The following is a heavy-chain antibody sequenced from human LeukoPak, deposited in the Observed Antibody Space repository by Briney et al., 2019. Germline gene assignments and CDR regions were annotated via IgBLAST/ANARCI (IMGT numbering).Heavy chain of an antibody. Sequence: PGGSLRLSCAASGFTFNNYAMSWVRQAPGKGLEWVSTITGSGGSTYSADSVKGRLTISRDNSKNTLYLQMNSLRADDTALYYCARNQDSSWYHYYMDVWGKGTTVTVSS. CDR3: ARNQDSSWYHYYMDV. J-gene: IGHJ6*03. CDR1: GFTFNNYA. CDR2: ITGSGGST. D-gene: IGHD6-13*01. V-gene: IGHV3-23*01.